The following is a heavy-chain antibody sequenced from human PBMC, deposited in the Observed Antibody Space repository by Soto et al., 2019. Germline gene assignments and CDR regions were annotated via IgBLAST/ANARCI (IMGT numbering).Heavy chain of an antibody. CDR1: GFTRSSYD. CDR3: TRKTPPTGMEV. V-gene: IGHV3-13*01. Sequence: EVQLVEAGGGLVQPGGSLRLSCAASGFTRSSYDIHWVRQATGEGLAWVSGVGSGGDTHYADSVKGRFIISREDGQNSLYLQMNNLRVGDTAVYYCTRKTPPTGMEVWGQGATVTVSS. CDR2: VGSGGDT. J-gene: IGHJ6*02. D-gene: IGHD3-9*01.